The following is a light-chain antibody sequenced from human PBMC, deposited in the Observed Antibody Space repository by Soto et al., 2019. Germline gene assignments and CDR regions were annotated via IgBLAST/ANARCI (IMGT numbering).Light chain of an antibody. Sequence: EIVLTQSPGTLSLSPGERATLSCRASQSVISSYLAWYQQKPGPAPRLLIYGASSRATGIQDRFSGSGSGTDFTLTVSRLEPEEFAVYYGQQDGSSPPVTFGQGTRLEIK. V-gene: IGKV3-20*01. CDR3: QQDGSSPPVT. J-gene: IGKJ5*01. CDR2: GAS. CDR1: QSVISSY.